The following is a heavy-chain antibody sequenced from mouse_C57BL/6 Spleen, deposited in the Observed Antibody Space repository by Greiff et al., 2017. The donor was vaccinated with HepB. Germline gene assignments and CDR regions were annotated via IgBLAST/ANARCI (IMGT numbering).Heavy chain of an antibody. CDR3: ARETTGVAHYYAMDY. V-gene: IGHV5-4*01. CDR1: GFTFSRYA. D-gene: IGHD1-1*01. J-gene: IGHJ4*01. CDR2: ISAGGSYT. Sequence: DVKLQESGGGLVKPGGSLKLSCAASGFTFSRYAMSWVRQTPEKRLEWVATISAGGSYTYYPDNVKGRFTISRDNAKNNVYLQMSQLKSEDTAMYYGARETTGVAHYYAMDYWGQGTSVTVSS.